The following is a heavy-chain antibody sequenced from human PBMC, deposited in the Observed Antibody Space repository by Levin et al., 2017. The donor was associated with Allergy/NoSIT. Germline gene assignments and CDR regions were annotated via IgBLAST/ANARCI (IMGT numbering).Heavy chain of an antibody. CDR1: GGSISRGGYS. V-gene: IGHV4-30-2*01. J-gene: IGHJ6*03. Sequence: PSETLSLTCAVSGGSISRGGYSWSWIRQPPGKGLEWIGYIYHSGSTYYNPSLKSRVTISVDRSKNQFSLKLSSVTAADTAVYYCARGTGTLWDYYYMDVWGKGTTVTVSS. CDR2: IYHSGST. CDR3: ARGTGTLWDYYYMDV. D-gene: IGHD3-10*01.